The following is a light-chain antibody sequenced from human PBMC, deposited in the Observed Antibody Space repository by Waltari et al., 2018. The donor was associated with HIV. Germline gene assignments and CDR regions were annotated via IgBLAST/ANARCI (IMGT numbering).Light chain of an antibody. CDR3: NSWDTNPEGVV. V-gene: IGLV3-19*01. Sequence: SELTQDPAVSVALGQTVRITCQGDSPRNYYAPWYQQKPGQPPVLVIYGKNNRPSGIPDRFSGSSSGNTASLTITATQADDEADYYCNSWDTNPEGVVFGGGTKLTVL. CDR2: GKN. J-gene: IGLJ3*02. CDR1: SPRNYY.